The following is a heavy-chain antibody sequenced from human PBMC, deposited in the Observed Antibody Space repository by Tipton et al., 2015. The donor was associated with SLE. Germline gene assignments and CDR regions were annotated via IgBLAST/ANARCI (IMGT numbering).Heavy chain of an antibody. Sequence: QSGAEVKKPGESLKISCKGSGYSFTSYWIGWVRQMPRKGLEWMGIIYPGDSDTRYSPSFQGQVTISADKSVSTAYLQWSSLKASDTAMYYCARTPPGQTTVTGGAFDIWGQGTMVTVSS. CDR2: IYPGDSDT. CDR3: ARTPPGQTTVTGGAFDI. D-gene: IGHD4-17*01. CDR1: GYSFTSYW. J-gene: IGHJ3*02. V-gene: IGHV5-51*03.